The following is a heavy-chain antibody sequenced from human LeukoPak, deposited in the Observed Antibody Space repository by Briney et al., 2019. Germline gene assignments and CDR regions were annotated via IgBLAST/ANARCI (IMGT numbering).Heavy chain of an antibody. Sequence: SETLSLTCAVYGGSFSGYYWSWIRQPPGKGLEWIGEINHSGSTNYNPSLKSRVTISVDTSRNQFSLKLSSVTAADTAVYYCARLLGYSNYMPWETDYWGQGTLVTVSS. D-gene: IGHD4-11*01. V-gene: IGHV4-34*01. CDR2: INHSGST. J-gene: IGHJ4*02. CDR1: GGSFSGYY. CDR3: ARLLGYSNYMPWETDY.